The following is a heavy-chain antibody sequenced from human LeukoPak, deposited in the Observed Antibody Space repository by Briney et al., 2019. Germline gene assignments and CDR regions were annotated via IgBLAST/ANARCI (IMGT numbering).Heavy chain of an antibody. D-gene: IGHD3-3*01. CDR3: ARGLAIFGVVIPTFFDY. CDR2: INPNSGGT. CDR1: GYTFTVYY. V-gene: IGHV1-2*02. J-gene: IGHJ4*02. Sequence: ASVKVSCKASGYTFTVYYMHWVRHAPGQGLEWMGWINPNSGGTNYAQKFQGRVTMTRDTSITTAYMELSRLISDDTAVYYCARGLAIFGVVIPTFFDYWGQGTLLTVSS.